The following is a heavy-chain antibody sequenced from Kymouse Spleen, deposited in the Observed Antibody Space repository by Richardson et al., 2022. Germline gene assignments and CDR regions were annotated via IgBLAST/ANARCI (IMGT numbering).Heavy chain of an antibody. J-gene: IGHJ6*02. Sequence: QLQLQESGPGLVKPSETLSLTCTVSGGSISSSSYYWGWIRQPPGKGLEWIGSIYYSGSTYYNPSLKSRVTISVDTSKNQFSLKLSSVTAADTAVYYCARQCPTGATDYYYGMDVWGQGTTVTVSS. V-gene: IGHV4-39*01. CDR3: ARQCPTGATDYYYGMDV. D-gene: IGHD1-26*01. CDR1: GGSISSSSYY. CDR2: IYYSGST.